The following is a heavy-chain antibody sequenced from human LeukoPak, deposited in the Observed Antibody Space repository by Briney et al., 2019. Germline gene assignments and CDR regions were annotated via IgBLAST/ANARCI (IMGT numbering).Heavy chain of an antibody. D-gene: IGHD4-11*01. J-gene: IGHJ4*02. CDR3: ARYSSSSFHY. CDR2: IYPGDSDT. CDR1: GYTFTAYW. Sequence: GESLKISCKGSGYTFTAYWIGWVRRKPGKGLEFMGMIYPGDSDTRYSPSFQGQVTMSADKSINTAYLQWRSLQASDTATYYCARYSSSSFHYWGQGTLVTASS. V-gene: IGHV5-51*01.